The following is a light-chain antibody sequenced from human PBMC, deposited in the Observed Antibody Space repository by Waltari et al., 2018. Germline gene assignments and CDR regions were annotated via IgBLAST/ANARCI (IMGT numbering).Light chain of an antibody. V-gene: IGLV3-19*01. Sequence: SSELTQDPAVSVALGQTVRMTCQGDSLRSSYASWYQQKPGQAPVVVMYGKNSRPSGIPDRFSGSSSGNTASLTITGAQAEDEADYYCNSRDTSGNHYVFGTGTKVTVL. CDR3: NSRDTSGNHYV. J-gene: IGLJ1*01. CDR2: GKN. CDR1: SLRSSY.